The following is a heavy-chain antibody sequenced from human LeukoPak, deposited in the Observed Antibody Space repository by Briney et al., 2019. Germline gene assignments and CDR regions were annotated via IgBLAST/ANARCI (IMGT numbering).Heavy chain of an antibody. CDR3: ARDYADCSSTSCHGHFDY. J-gene: IGHJ4*02. D-gene: IGHD2-2*01. V-gene: IGHV1-24*01. CDR1: GYTLTELS. CDR2: FDPEDGET. Sequence: ASVKVSCKVSGYTLTELSIHWVRQAPGKGLEWMGGFDPEDGETIYAQKFQGRVSMTEDTSTDTAYMELSSLRSEDTAVYYCARDYADCSSTSCHGHFDYWGQGTLVTVSS.